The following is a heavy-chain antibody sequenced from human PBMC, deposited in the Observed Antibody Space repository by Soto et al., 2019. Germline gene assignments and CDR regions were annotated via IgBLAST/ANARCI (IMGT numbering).Heavy chain of an antibody. Sequence: NPSETLSLTCTVSGGSISSGGYSWSWIRQHPGEGLEWIGYIFYSGSTYYNPSLKSRVTISVDTSENQFSLRLSSVTAADTAVYYCARGLRANRGRDYYGMDVWGQGTTVTVS. D-gene: IGHD3-10*01. CDR3: ARGLRANRGRDYYGMDV. CDR2: IFYSGST. CDR1: GGSISSGGYS. V-gene: IGHV4-31*03. J-gene: IGHJ6*02.